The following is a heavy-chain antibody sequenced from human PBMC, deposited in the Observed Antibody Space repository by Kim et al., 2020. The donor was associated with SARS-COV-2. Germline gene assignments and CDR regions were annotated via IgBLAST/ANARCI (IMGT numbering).Heavy chain of an antibody. D-gene: IGHD3-10*01. CDR3: AKTSGFFDV. CDR2: IKEDGSEK. J-gene: IGHJ4*02. V-gene: IGHV3-7*01. Sequence: GGSLRLSCVASGFTFSTSWMTWLRQAPGKGLEWVANIKEDGSEKFYLDSVRGRFTISRENAENSLFLQMDSLRAEDTAVYYCAKTSGFFDVWGQGTLVTVSS. CDR1: GFTFSTSW.